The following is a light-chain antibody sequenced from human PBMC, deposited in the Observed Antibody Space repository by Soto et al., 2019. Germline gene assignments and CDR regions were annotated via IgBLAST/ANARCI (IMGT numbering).Light chain of an antibody. Sequence: EIVMTQSPATLSVSPGERVTLSCRASQSVSNNLAWFQQKPGQAPRLLIYGASTRATSIPARFSGSGSGTEFTLTISSLQTEDFAVYYCQQCNNWPLTFGQGTKVEIK. CDR1: QSVSNN. CDR2: GAS. J-gene: IGKJ1*01. CDR3: QQCNNWPLT. V-gene: IGKV3-15*01.